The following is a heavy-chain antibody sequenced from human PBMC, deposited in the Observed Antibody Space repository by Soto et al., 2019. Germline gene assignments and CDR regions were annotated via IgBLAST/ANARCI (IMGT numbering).Heavy chain of an antibody. D-gene: IGHD1-1*01. CDR1: GGSISSTHW. J-gene: IGHJ6*02. CDR3: GGLGGWRNDGPV. CDR2: IDHSGRT. V-gene: IGHV4-4*02. Sequence: QVLLQESGPGLVKPSGTLSLICSVSGGSISSTHWWSWARQPPGKGLEWIGEIDHSGRTHYNPSRGSRATMSVDTSTNQSSLSLTSVTAADAAAYYCGGLGGWRNDGPVWGQGTTVTVCS.